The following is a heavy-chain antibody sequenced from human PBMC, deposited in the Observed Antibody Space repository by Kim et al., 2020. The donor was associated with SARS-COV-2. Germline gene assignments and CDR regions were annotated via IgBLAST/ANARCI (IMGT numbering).Heavy chain of an antibody. V-gene: IGHV1-69*13. CDR3: ARGLYGSGSYYNYYYYGMDV. CDR1: GGTFSSYA. Sequence: SVKVSCKASGGTFSSYAISWVRQAPGQGLEWMGGIIPIFGTANYAQKFQGRVTITADESTSTAYMELSSLRSEDTAVYYCARGLYGSGSYYNYYYYGMDVWGQGTTVTVSS. CDR2: IIPIFGTA. D-gene: IGHD3-10*01. J-gene: IGHJ6*02.